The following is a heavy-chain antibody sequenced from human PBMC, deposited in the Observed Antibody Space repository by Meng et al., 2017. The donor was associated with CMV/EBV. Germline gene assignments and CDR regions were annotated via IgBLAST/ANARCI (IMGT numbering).Heavy chain of an antibody. D-gene: IGHD3-10*01. CDR2: INSDGSST. CDR3: ARALPLAPVGYYFDY. CDR1: GFTFSSYW. J-gene: IGHJ4*02. V-gene: IGHV3-74*01. Sequence: GGSLRLSCAASGFTFSSYWMHWVRQAPGKGLVWVSRINSDGSSTSYADSVKGRFTISRDNAKNTRYLQMNSLRAEDTAVYYCARALPLAPVGYYFDYWGQGTLVTVSS.